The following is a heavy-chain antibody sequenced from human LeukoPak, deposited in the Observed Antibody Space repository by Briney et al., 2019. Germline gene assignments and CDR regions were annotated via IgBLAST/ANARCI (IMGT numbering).Heavy chain of an antibody. CDR1: GFTFSSYS. Sequence: GGSLRLSCAASGFTFSSYSMNWVRQAPGKGLEWVAFIRYDGTNKYYADSVKGRLTISRDNSKNSLYLQMNSLRAEDTAVYYCASGGEMATIKDYWGQGTLVTVSS. V-gene: IGHV3-30*02. D-gene: IGHD5-24*01. CDR2: IRYDGTNK. CDR3: ASGGEMATIKDY. J-gene: IGHJ4*02.